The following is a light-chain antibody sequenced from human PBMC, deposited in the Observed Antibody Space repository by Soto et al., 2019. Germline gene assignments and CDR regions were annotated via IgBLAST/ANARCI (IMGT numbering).Light chain of an antibody. CDR2: DNN. Sequence: QSALTQPPSVSAAPGQKVTISCSGSSSNIGNNYVSWYQQLPGTAPKLLIYDNNKRPSGIPDRFSGSKSGTSGTLDITGLQTGDEADYYCATWDGSLPGEVFGGGT. CDR3: ATWDGSLPGEV. J-gene: IGLJ2*01. V-gene: IGLV1-51*01. CDR1: SSNIGNNY.